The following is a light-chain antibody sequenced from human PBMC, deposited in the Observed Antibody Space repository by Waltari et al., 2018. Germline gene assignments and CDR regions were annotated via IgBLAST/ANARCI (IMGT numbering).Light chain of an antibody. J-gene: IGKJ2*01. CDR3: QQSYSTPPERT. CDR2: AAS. V-gene: IGKV1-39*01. Sequence: DIQVTQSPSSLSASVGDRVTITCRASQSISSYLNWYQQKPGKAPKLLIYAASSLQSGVPSRFSGSGSGTDFTLTISSLQPEDFATYYCQQSYSTPPERTFGQGTKLEIK. CDR1: QSISSY.